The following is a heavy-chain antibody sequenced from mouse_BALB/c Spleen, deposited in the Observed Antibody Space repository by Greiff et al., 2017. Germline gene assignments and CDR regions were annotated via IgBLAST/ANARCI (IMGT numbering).Heavy chain of an antibody. J-gene: IGHJ4*01. V-gene: IGHV1-7*01. CDR1: GYTFTSYW. CDR3: AKIYYGYDGYAMDY. Sequence: VKLVESGAELAKPGASVKMSCKASGYTFTSYWMHWVKQRPGQGLEWIGYINPSTGYTEYNQKFKDKATLTADKSSSTAYMQLSSLTSEDSAVYYCAKIYYGYDGYAMDYWGQGTSVTVSS. CDR2: INPSTGYT. D-gene: IGHD2-2*01.